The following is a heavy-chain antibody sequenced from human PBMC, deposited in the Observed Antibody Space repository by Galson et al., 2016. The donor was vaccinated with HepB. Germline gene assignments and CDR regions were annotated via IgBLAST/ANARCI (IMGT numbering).Heavy chain of an antibody. CDR1: AFTFGNYG. CDR3: AKSKGGVWSYYFDY. Sequence: SLRLSCAASAFTFGNYGMHWVRQAPGKGLEWVAGIWPDGSNKYYGDSVKGRFTFSRDNSKNTLYLQTNSLRAEDTAVYYCAKSKGGVWSYYFDYWGQGTLVTVSS. D-gene: IGHD6-19*01. CDR2: IWPDGSNK. J-gene: IGHJ4*02. V-gene: IGHV3-33*06.